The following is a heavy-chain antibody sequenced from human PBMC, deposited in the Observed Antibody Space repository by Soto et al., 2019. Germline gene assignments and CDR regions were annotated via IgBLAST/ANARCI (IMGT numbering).Heavy chain of an antibody. D-gene: IGHD3-3*01. V-gene: IGHV4-59*01. CDR1: GGSISSYY. Sequence: LSLTCTVSGGSISSYYWSWIRQPPGKGLEWIGYIYYSGSTNYNPSLKSRVTISVDTSKNQFSLKLSSVTAADTAVYYCARDRWGDFWSDTDRAGTYYYMDVWGKGTTVTVSS. J-gene: IGHJ6*03. CDR3: ARDRWGDFWSDTDRAGTYYYMDV. CDR2: IYYSGST.